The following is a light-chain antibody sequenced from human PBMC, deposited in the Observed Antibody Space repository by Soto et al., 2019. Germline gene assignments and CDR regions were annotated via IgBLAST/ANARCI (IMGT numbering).Light chain of an antibody. CDR1: SSDVGSYNR. V-gene: IGLV2-18*02. CDR2: EVS. CDR3: YSSTSCNTYV. Sequence: QSALTQPPSVSGSPGQSVTISCSGTSSDVGSYNRVSWYQQAPGTAPKVMIYEVSNRPSGVPDRFSGSKSGNTASLTISGLQPEYDSDYSCYSSTSCNTYVFGTGTNVTVL. J-gene: IGLJ1*01.